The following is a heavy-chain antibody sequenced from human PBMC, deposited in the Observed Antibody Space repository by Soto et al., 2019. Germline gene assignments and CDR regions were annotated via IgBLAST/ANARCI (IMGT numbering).Heavy chain of an antibody. J-gene: IGHJ6*02. Sequence: PGGSLRLSCAASGFTFSSYWMHWVRQAPGKGLEWVAVIAYDGSNKYYADSVKGRFTISRDNSKNTLYLQMNSLRAEDTAVYYCAKVPAWYYYGSGSYYPNYYYYYYGMDVWGQGTTVTVSS. D-gene: IGHD3-10*01. CDR2: IAYDGSNK. CDR3: AKVPAWYYYGSGSYYPNYYYYYYGMDV. CDR1: GFTFSSYW. V-gene: IGHV3-30*18.